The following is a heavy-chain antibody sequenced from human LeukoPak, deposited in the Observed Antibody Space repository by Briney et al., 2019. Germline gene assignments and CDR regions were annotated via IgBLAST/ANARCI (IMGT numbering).Heavy chain of an antibody. CDR2: INHSGST. CDR1: GGSFSGYY. V-gene: IGHV4-34*01. CDR3: ARVGYSYGDPYFDY. J-gene: IGHJ4*02. Sequence: SETLSLTCGVYGGSFSGYYWSWLRQPPGKGLEWIGEINHSGSTNYNSSLKSRVTISVDTSKNQFSLKLSSVTAADTAAYYCARVGYSYGDPYFDYWGQGTLVTVSS. D-gene: IGHD5-18*01.